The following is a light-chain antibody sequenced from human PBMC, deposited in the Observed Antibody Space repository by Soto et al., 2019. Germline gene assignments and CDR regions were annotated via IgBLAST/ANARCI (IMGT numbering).Light chain of an antibody. V-gene: IGKV3-20*01. Sequence: EIVLTQSPGTLSLSPGERATLSCRANQSLSGNYLAWYQQKPGQAPRFLIYAASNRATGIPDRFSGGGSGTDFALTINRPEPEDSAVYYCQQYGSSPITFGQGTRLEIK. J-gene: IGKJ5*01. CDR1: QSLSGNY. CDR2: AAS. CDR3: QQYGSSPIT.